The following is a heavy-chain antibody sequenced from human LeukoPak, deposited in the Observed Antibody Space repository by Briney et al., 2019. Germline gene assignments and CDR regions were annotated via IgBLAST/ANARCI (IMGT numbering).Heavy chain of an antibody. J-gene: IGHJ4*02. D-gene: IGHD3-22*01. CDR3: ARGVDYYDSSGTIDY. Sequence: GGSLRLSCAASGFTFSSYVMNWVRQAPGKGLEWVSGISDSGGGTYYADSVKGRFTISRDNSKNTLYLQMNSLRAEDTAVYYCARGVDYYDSSGTIDYWGQGTLVTVSS. CDR2: ISDSGGGT. CDR1: GFTFSSYV. V-gene: IGHV3-23*01.